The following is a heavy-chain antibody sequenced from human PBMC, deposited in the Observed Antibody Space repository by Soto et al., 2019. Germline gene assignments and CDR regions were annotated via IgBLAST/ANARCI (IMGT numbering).Heavy chain of an antibody. Sequence: QITLKESGPTLVKPTQTLTLTCTFSGFSLSTSGVGVGWIRQPPGKALEWLALIYWDDDKRDNPSLRSRLTVTKDTSKHQVGLTMTNMDPVDTATSYCAHRSSSSSWPPFDYWGQGTLVTVSS. CDR2: IYWDDDK. J-gene: IGHJ4*02. CDR3: AHRSSSSSWPPFDY. D-gene: IGHD6-13*01. V-gene: IGHV2-5*02. CDR1: GFSLSTSGVG.